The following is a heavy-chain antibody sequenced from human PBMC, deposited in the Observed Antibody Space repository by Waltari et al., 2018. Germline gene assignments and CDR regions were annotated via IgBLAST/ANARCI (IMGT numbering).Heavy chain of an antibody. Sequence: QVQLVQSGAEVKKPGASVKVSCKASGYTFTSYDLNWVRQATGQGLEWMGWMNPNSGNTGYAQKFQGRVTMTRNTSISTAYMELSSLRSEDTAVYYCARTARHYYYYGMDVWGQGTTVTVSS. J-gene: IGHJ6*02. CDR3: ARTARHYYYYGMDV. V-gene: IGHV1-8*02. D-gene: IGHD6-6*01. CDR1: GYTFTSYD. CDR2: MNPNSGNT.